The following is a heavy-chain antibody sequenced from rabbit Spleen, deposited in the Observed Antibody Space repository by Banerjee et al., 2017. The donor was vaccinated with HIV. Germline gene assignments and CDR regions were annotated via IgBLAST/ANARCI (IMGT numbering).Heavy chain of an antibody. Sequence: QSLEESGGDLVKPGASLTLTCTASGVSFSSNYYMCWVRQAPGQGLEWIACIDTGSSDFTYFASWAKGRFTCSKTSSTTVTLQMTSLTAADTATYFCARDTGSSFSSYGMDLWGPGTLVTVS. J-gene: IGHJ6*01. CDR1: GVSFSSNYY. CDR3: ARDTGSSFSSYGMDL. CDR2: IDTGSSDFT. D-gene: IGHD8-1*01. V-gene: IGHV1S40*01.